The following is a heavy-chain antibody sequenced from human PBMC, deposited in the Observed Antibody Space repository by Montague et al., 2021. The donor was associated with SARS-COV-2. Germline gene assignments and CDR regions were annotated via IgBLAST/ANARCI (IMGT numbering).Heavy chain of an antibody. V-gene: IGHV3-74*01. CDR2: INSDGSST. J-gene: IGHJ4*02. CDR1: GFTFSSYW. D-gene: IGHD3-16*01. CDR3: ARDPGTYDYVWGSSLGIDY. Sequence: RLSWSASGFTFSSYWMHWVRQAPGKGLVWVSRINSDGSSTSYADSVKGRFTISRDNAKNTLYLQMNSLRAEDTAVYYCARDPGTYDYVWGSSLGIDYWGQGTLVTVSS.